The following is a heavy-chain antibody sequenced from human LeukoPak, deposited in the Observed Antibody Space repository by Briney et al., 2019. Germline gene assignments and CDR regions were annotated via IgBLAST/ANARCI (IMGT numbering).Heavy chain of an antibody. J-gene: IGHJ4*02. CDR3: ARLERLDY. CDR2: ISYDGSNK. Sequence: GGSLRLSCAASGFTFSSYAMHWVRQAPGKGLEWVAVISYDGSNKYYADSVKGRFTISRDNSKNTLYLQMNSLRAEDTAVYYCARLERLDYWGQGTLVTVSS. CDR1: GFTFSSYA. D-gene: IGHD1-1*01. V-gene: IGHV3-30-3*01.